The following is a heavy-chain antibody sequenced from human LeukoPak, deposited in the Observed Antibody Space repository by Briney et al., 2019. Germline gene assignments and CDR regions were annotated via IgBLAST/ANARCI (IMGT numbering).Heavy chain of an antibody. CDR2: IIPIFGTA. D-gene: IGHD4-17*01. Sequence: GASVKVSCKASGGTFSSYAISWVRQAPGQGLEWMGGIIPIFGTANYAQKFQGRVTITAGESTSTAYMELSSLRSEDTAVYYCARATFYGDYFYYFDYWGQGTLVTVSS. CDR3: ARATFYGDYFYYFDY. V-gene: IGHV1-69*13. CDR1: GGTFSSYA. J-gene: IGHJ4*02.